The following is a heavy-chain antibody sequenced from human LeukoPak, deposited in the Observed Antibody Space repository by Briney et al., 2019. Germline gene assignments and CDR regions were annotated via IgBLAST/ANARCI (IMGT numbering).Heavy chain of an antibody. CDR1: GFTFSSSA. D-gene: IGHD2-15*01. CDR2: ISNNGGYT. V-gene: IGHV3-23*01. J-gene: IGHJ4*02. Sequence: GGSLRLSCAASGFTFSSSAMSWVRQTPGKGLEWVPAISNNGGYTYYADSVQGRFTISRDNSKSTLCLQMNSLRAEDTAVYYCAKQLGYCSDGSCYFPYWGQGTLVTVSS. CDR3: AKQLGYCSDGSCYFPY.